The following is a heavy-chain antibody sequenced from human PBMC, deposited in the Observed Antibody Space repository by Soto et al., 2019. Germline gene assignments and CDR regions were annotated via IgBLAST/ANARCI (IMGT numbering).Heavy chain of an antibody. V-gene: IGHV3-30*18. CDR2: ISYDGDYQ. CDR1: RFAFSSYG. D-gene: IGHD4-17*01. CDR3: AKGTTVTPWRYLDL. J-gene: IGHJ2*01. Sequence: QEQLVESGGGVVQPGRSLRLSCEASRFAFSSYGMHWVRQAPGKGLEWVAVISYDGDYQNYADSVKGRFTISRDNSKNTMYLQMRSLRGEDTALYYCAKGTTVTPWRYLDLRGRGTLVTVSS.